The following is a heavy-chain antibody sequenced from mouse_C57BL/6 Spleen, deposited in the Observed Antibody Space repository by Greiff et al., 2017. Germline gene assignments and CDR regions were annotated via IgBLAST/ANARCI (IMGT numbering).Heavy chain of an antibody. D-gene: IGHD2-14*01. J-gene: IGHJ1*03. V-gene: IGHV1-18*01. CDR3: ARKEVRGGYFDV. CDR1: GYTFTDYN. Sequence: VQLKQSGPELVKPGASVKIPCKASGYTFTDYNMDWVKQSHGKSLEWIGDINPNNGGTIYNQKFKGKATLTVDKSSSTAYMELRSLTSEDTAVXYCARKEVRGGYFDVWGTGTTVTVSS. CDR2: INPNNGGT.